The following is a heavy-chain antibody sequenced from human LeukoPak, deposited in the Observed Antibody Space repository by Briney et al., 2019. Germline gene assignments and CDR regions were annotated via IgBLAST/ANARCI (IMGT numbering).Heavy chain of an antibody. V-gene: IGHV3-23*01. Sequence: GGSLRLSCAASGFTVSSNYMSWVRQAPGKGLEWVSAISGSGGSTYYADSVKGRFTISRDNSKNTLYLQMNSLRAEDTAVYYCAKDRGGGAFCSWGQGTLVTVSS. D-gene: IGHD1-26*01. CDR1: GFTVSSNY. CDR3: AKDRGGGAFCS. J-gene: IGHJ5*02. CDR2: ISGSGGST.